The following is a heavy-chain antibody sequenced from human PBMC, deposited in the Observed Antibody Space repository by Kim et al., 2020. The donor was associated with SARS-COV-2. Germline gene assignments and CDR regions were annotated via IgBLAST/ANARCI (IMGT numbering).Heavy chain of an antibody. CDR2: IYYSGST. Sequence: SETLSLTCTVSGGSISSSSFYWGWIRQPPGKGLEWIGSIYYSGSTSYNPSLKSRVTISVDTSKNQFSLKLSSVTAADTAVYYCARGNGIAAAGSGYWGQG. J-gene: IGHJ4*02. V-gene: IGHV4-39*07. CDR3: ARGNGIAAAGSGY. CDR1: GGSISSSSFY. D-gene: IGHD6-13*01.